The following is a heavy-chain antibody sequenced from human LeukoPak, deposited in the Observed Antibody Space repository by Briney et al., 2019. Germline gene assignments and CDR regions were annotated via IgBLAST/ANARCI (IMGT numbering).Heavy chain of an antibody. V-gene: IGHV1-69*13. D-gene: IGHD3-10*01. CDR3: ARTGSGSYYLDY. Sequence: SVKVSCKASGGTFSSYAISWVRQAPGQGLEWMGGIIPIFGTANYAQKFQGRVTITADESTSTAYMELSSLRSEDTAVCYCARTGSGSYYLDYWGQGTLVTVSS. J-gene: IGHJ4*02. CDR2: IIPIFGTA. CDR1: GGTFSSYA.